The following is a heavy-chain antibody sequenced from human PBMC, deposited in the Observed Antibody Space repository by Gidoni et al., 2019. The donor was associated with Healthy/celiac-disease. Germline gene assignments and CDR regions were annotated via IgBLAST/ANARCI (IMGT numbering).Heavy chain of an antibody. Sequence: QVQLQESGPGLVKPSETLSLTCTVPGGSISSYYWSWIRQPPGKGLEWIGYIYYSGSTNYTPSLTSRVTISVDTSKNQSSLKLNSVTAADTAVYYCARDSRGYSYGPFDYWGQGTLVTVSS. CDR1: GGSISSYY. J-gene: IGHJ4*02. D-gene: IGHD5-18*01. CDR3: ARDSRGYSYGPFDY. CDR2: IYYSGST. V-gene: IGHV4-59*01.